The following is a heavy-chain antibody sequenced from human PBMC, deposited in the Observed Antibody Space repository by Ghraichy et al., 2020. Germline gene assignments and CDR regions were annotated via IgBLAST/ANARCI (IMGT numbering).Heavy chain of an antibody. J-gene: IGHJ6*02. CDR3: ARGNLVVVPAAMLFGYGMDV. CDR1: GGSFSGYY. CDR2: INHSGST. D-gene: IGHD2-2*01. Sequence: SETLSLTCAVYGGSFSGYYWSWIRQPPGKGLEWIGEINHSGSTNYNPSLKSRVTISVDTSKNQFSLKLSSVTAADTAVYYCARGNLVVVPAAMLFGYGMDVWGQGTTVTVSS. V-gene: IGHV4-34*01.